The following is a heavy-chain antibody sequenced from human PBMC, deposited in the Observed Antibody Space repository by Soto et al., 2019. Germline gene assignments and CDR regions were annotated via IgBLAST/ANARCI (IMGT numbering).Heavy chain of an antibody. CDR1: GFTFSYYW. CDR2: IHSDGSST. J-gene: IGHJ3*01. D-gene: IGHD1-26*01. Sequence: EVQLVESGGGLVQPGESLRLSCAASGFTFSYYWMHWVRQAPGKGLVWVSRIHSDGSSTTYADSVKDRFTISRDNARNTLYLQMNSLRAEDTAVYYSARGDRGAFDLWGQGTVLTVSS. CDR3: ARGDRGAFDL. V-gene: IGHV3-74*03.